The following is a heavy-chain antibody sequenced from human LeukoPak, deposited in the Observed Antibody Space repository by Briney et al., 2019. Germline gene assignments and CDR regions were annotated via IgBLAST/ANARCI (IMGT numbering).Heavy chain of an antibody. CDR1: GFTFSSYN. CDR3: ARSEGTYGYNYVSDH. D-gene: IGHD5-24*01. J-gene: IGHJ4*02. CDR2: IGSSSTYI. Sequence: GGSLTLSCAASGFTFSSYNINWVRQAPGKGLEWVSSIGSSSTYIYYADSVKGRFTISRDNAKNSLYLQMNSLRAEDAAVYYCARSEGTYGYNYVSDHWGQGTLVTVSS. V-gene: IGHV3-21*01.